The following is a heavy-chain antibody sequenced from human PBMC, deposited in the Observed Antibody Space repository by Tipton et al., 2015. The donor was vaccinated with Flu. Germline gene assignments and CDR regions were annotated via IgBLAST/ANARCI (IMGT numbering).Heavy chain of an antibody. D-gene: IGHD6-19*01. CDR3: VRHGSIAVAGSEYFQH. V-gene: IGHV5-51*07. CDR1: GYSFTSYW. CDR2: IYPGDSDT. Sequence: QLVQSGAEVKNPGESLKLSCKGSGYSFTSYWIGWVHQMPGKGLEWMGMIYPGDSDTRYSPSFQGQVTISADKSISTAYLQWSRLKASDTAMYYCVRHGSIAVAGSEYFQHWGQGTLVTVSS. J-gene: IGHJ1*01.